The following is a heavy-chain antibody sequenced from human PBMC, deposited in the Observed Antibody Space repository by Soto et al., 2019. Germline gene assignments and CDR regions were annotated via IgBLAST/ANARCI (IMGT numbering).Heavy chain of an antibody. CDR2: LTYEGRNK. CDR3: AKARGSNNWANYYGLDV. D-gene: IGHD1-1*01. CDR1: GFIFADYG. Sequence: QEQLVESGGGVVQPGRSLRLSCAASGFIFADYGMHWVRQAPGKGLEWVALLTYEGRNKYYADAVKGRFTISRDNAKNMVLLQMDSLSAEDTSVYYGAKARGSNNWANYYGLDVWGQGTTVSVSS. V-gene: IGHV3-30*18. J-gene: IGHJ6*02.